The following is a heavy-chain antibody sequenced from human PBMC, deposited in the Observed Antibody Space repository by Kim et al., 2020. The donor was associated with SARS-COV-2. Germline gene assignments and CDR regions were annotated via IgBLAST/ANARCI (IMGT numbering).Heavy chain of an antibody. Sequence: SETLSLTCTVSGGSISSYYWSWIRQPPGKGLEWIGYIYYSGSTNYNPSLKSRVTISVDTSKNQFSLKLSSVTAADTAVYYCARGIDYAHFDYWGQGTLVTVSS. D-gene: IGHD2-2*01. V-gene: IGHV4-59*13. CDR3: ARGIDYAHFDY. CDR2: IYYSGST. J-gene: IGHJ4*02. CDR1: GGSISSYY.